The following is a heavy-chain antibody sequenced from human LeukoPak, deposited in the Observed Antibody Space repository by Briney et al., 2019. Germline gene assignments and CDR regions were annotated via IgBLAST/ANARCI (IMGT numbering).Heavy chain of an antibody. CDR3: ARPYGAAGLD. Sequence: PSETLSLTCTVSGGSISSSSYYWGWIRQPPGKGLEWIGNIYYSGSTYYNPSLKSRVTISVDTSKNQFSLKLSSVTAADTAVYYCARPYGAAGLDWGQGTLVTVSS. CDR2: IYYSGST. D-gene: IGHD4-17*01. J-gene: IGHJ4*02. V-gene: IGHV4-39*01. CDR1: GGSISSSSYY.